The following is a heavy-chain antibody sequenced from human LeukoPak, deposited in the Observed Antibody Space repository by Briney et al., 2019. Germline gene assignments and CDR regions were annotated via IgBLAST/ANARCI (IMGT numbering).Heavy chain of an antibody. CDR1: GGSISSSSYY. V-gene: IGHV4-39*07. CDR3: ARDSSSGWYLGAFDI. J-gene: IGHJ3*02. CDR2: IYTSGST. Sequence: SETPSLTCTVSGGSISSSSYYWGWIRQPPGKGLEWIGRIYTSGSTNYNPSLKSRVTMSVDTSKNQFSLKLSSVTAADTAVYYCARDSSSGWYLGAFDIWGQGTTVTVSS. D-gene: IGHD6-19*01.